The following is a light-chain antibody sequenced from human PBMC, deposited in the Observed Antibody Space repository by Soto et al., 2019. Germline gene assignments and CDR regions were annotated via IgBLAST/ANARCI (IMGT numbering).Light chain of an antibody. CDR3: QQYIDSPRT. CDR2: GVS. V-gene: IGKV3-20*01. CDR1: QTVNRNY. Sequence: EIVLTQSPGTLALSLGDGATLSCRASQTVNRNYLAWYHQKPVQPPRLLIYGVSNRATGVPYRFSGGGSGTEFTLTIVSLEPDDFGNYYCQQYIDSPRTFGQGTRVEVK. J-gene: IGKJ1*01.